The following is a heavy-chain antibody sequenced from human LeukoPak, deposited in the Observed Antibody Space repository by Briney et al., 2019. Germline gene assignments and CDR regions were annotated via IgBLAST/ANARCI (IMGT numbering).Heavy chain of an antibody. CDR3: ARGRWFGGVVGFDY. CDR1: GGSFSGYY. Sequence: SETLSLTCAVYGGSFSGYYWSWIRRPPGKGLEWIGEINHSGSTNYNPSLKSRVTISVDTSKNQFSLKLSSVTAADTAVYYCARGRWFGGVVGFDYWGQGTLVTVSS. D-gene: IGHD2-8*02. V-gene: IGHV4-34*01. J-gene: IGHJ4*02. CDR2: INHSGST.